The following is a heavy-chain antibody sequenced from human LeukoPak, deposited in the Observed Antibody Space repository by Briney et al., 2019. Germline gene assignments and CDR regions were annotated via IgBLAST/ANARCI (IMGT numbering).Heavy chain of an antibody. CDR2: ISAYNGNT. CDR1: DYNFPSYS. J-gene: IGHJ5*02. Sequence: ASVKVSCKTSDYNFPSYSFGWVRQAPGQGLEWMGWISAYNGNTQYAQNFQDRVTMTTDTSASTAYMELRSLRSDDTAIYYCARARLAAHGTVWLDPWGQGTLVTVSS. V-gene: IGHV1-18*01. D-gene: IGHD6-13*01. CDR3: ARARLAAHGTVWLDP.